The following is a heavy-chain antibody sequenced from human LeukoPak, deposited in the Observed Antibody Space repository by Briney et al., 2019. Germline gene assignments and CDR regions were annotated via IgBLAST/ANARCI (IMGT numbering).Heavy chain of an antibody. J-gene: IGHJ6*02. CDR2: INPSGGST. Sequence: GASVKVSCKASGYTFTSYYMHWVRQAPGQGLEWMGIINPSGGSTSYAQKFQGRVTMTRDTSTSTVYMELSSLRSADTAVYYCARSQYQLQNYYYGMDVWGQGTTVTVSS. CDR1: GYTFTSYY. CDR3: ARSQYQLQNYYYGMDV. V-gene: IGHV1-46*01. D-gene: IGHD2-2*01.